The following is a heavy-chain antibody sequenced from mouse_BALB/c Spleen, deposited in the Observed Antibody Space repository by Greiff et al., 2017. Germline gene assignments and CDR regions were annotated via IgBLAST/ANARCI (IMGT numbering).Heavy chain of an antibody. CDR3: ARPHYRYDDWFAY. D-gene: IGHD2-14*01. V-gene: IGHV4-1*02. Sequence: EVKLEESGGGLVQPGGSLKLSCAASGFDFSRYWMSWVRQAPGKGLEWIGEINPDSSTINYTPSLKDKFIISRDNAKNTLYLQMSKVRSEDTALYYCARPHYRYDDWFAYWGQGTLVTVSA. CDR1: GFDFSRYW. CDR2: INPDSSTI. J-gene: IGHJ3*01.